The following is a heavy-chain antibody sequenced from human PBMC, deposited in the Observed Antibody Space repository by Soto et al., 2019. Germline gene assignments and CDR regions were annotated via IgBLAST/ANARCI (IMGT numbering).Heavy chain of an antibody. Sequence: SETLSLTCTVSGTSISGYYWSWIRQPPGKGLEWIGYIYYSGSTNYNPSLKSRVTISVDTSKNQFSLKLSSVTAADTAVYYCARGDYGDYYSLFDYWGQGTLVTVSS. CDR2: IYYSGST. CDR1: GTSISGYY. V-gene: IGHV4-59*01. CDR3: ARGDYGDYYSLFDY. J-gene: IGHJ4*02. D-gene: IGHD4-17*01.